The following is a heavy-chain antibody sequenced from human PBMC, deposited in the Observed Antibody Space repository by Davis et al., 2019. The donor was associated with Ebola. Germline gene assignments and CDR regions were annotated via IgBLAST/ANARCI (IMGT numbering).Heavy chain of an antibody. CDR3: AREDVGAQVKDAFYM. CDR1: GFSFNQCV. D-gene: IGHD2-15*01. Sequence: GESLKISCEGSGFSFNQCVMHWVRQAPGKGLEWLGLTWNDGSHEYYGDSVKGRFTISRDNSKNTLYLQMNSLRSEDTAVYYCAREDVGAQVKDAFYMWGQGTLVTVSS. V-gene: IGHV3-33*08. CDR2: TWNDGSHE. J-gene: IGHJ3*02.